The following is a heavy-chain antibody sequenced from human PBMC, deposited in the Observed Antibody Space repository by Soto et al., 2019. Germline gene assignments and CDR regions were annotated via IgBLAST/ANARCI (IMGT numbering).Heavy chain of an antibody. V-gene: IGHV1-69*04. CDR2: IIPILGIA. CDR3: AKDKNRYSSGWYDY. CDR1: GGTFSSYT. D-gene: IGHD6-19*01. Sequence: ASVKVSCKASGGTFSSYTISWVRQAPGQGLEWMGRIIPILGIANYAQKFQGRFTISRDNSKNTLYLQMNSLRAEDTAVYYCAKDKNRYSSGWYDYWGQGTLVTVSS. J-gene: IGHJ4*02.